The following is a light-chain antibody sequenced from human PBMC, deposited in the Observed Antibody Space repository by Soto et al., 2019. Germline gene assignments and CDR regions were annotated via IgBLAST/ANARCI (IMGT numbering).Light chain of an antibody. V-gene: IGKV1-39*01. CDR2: AAS. CDR1: QCINTF. CDR3: QPGYITPYT. J-gene: IGKJ2*01. Sequence: DIQLTQSPSSLSVSVGDRVTITCRASQCINTFSNWSQQTPGQAPKILIYAASSLKDGVPSRFRVSGSGTDFTLTIRSLQPEDVAHYDCQPGYITPYTFGQGTKLQIK.